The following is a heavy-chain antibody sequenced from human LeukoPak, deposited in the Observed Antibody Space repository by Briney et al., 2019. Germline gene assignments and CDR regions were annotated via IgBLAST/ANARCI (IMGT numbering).Heavy chain of an antibody. V-gene: IGHV3-43*01. CDR3: AKDFAFWSGYPGPSDY. CDR1: GFTFDDYT. D-gene: IGHD3-3*01. CDR2: ISWDGGST. J-gene: IGHJ4*02. Sequence: PGGSLRLSCAASGFTFDDYTMHWVRHAPGKGLEWVSLISWDGGSTYYADSVKGRFTISRDNSKNSLYLQMNSLRTEDTALYYCAKDFAFWSGYPGPSDYWGQGTLVTVSS.